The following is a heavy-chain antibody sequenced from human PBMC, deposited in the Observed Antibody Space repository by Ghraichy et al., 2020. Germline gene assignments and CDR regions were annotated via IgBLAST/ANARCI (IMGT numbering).Heavy chain of an antibody. D-gene: IGHD5-18*01. J-gene: IGHJ6*02. CDR1: GGSFSGYS. V-gene: IGHV4-34*01. CDR3: TRGHVDTSMVWTYYDYAMDV. CDR2: INHLGST. Sequence: SETLSLTCAVYGGSFSGYSWSWIRQPPGKGLEWIGEINHLGSTNYNPSLKRRVTISVDTSKNQFSLKLSSVTAAATAVYYCTRGHVDTSMVWTYYDYAMDVWGQGTTVTVSS.